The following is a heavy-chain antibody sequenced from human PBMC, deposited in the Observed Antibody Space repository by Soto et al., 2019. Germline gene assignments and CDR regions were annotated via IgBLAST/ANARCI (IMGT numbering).Heavy chain of an antibody. D-gene: IGHD2-15*01. CDR1: GFTFSSYD. J-gene: IGHJ3*02. V-gene: IGHV3-13*01. CDR3: ARGGAEVVVADDAFDI. CDR2: IGTAGDT. Sequence: EVQLVESGGGLVQPGGSLRLSCADSGFTFSSYDMHWVRQATGKGLDWVSAIGTAGDTYYPGSVKGRFTISRENAKNSLYLQMNSLRAVDTAVYYCARGGAEVVVADDAFDIWGQGTMVTVSS.